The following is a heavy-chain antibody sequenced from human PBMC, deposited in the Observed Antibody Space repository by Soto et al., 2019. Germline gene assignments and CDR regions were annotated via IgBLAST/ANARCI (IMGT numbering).Heavy chain of an antibody. Sequence: GASVKVSCKASGYTFTSYGISWVRQAPGQGLEWMGWISAYNGNTNYAQKLQGRVTMTTDTSTSTAYMELRSLRSDDTAVYYCARCTGTYYDFWSGYFPRHYYYGMVDWGQGTTVTVSS. D-gene: IGHD3-3*01. V-gene: IGHV1-18*01. CDR1: GYTFTSYG. CDR2: ISAYNGNT. J-gene: IGHJ6*02. CDR3: ARCTGTYYDFWSGYFPRHYYYGMVD.